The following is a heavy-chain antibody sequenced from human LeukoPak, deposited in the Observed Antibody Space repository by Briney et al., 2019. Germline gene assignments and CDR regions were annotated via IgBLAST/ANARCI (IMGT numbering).Heavy chain of an antibody. D-gene: IGHD2-2*01. V-gene: IGHV1-3*01. CDR3: ATPDIVVVPAAMRYYYYYGMDV. J-gene: IGHJ6*02. CDR2: INAGNGNT. CDR1: GYTFTSYA. Sequence: GASVKVYCKASGYTFTSYAMHWVRQAPGQRLEWMGWINAGNGNTKYSQKFQGRVTITRDTSASTAYMELSSLRSEDTAVYYCATPDIVVVPAAMRYYYYYGMDVWGQGTTVTVSS.